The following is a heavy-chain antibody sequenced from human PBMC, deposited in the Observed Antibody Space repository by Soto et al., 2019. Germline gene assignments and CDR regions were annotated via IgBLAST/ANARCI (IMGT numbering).Heavy chain of an antibody. CDR2: IYYSGST. J-gene: IGHJ4*02. CDR3: GRGLDGVL. V-gene: IGHV4-59*01. D-gene: IGHD2-8*01. CDR1: GGSISSYY. Sequence: SETLSLTCTVSGGSISSYYWSWIRQPPGKGLEWIGYIYYSGSTNYNPSLKSRVTISVDTSKNQFSLKLSSVTAADTAVYYCGRGLDGVLWGQGTLVTAPQ.